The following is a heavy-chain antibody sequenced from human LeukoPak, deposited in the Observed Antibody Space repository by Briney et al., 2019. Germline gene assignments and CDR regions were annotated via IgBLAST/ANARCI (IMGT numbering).Heavy chain of an antibody. D-gene: IGHD2-15*01. CDR3: ARGRGPLYCSGGSCPASRYYYYGMDV. V-gene: IGHV4-31*02. Sequence: SETLSLTCDVSGGFITNDGYYWSWIRQHPEKGLEFIGYINFSGYTYYNPSLRSRVTISVDTSENQFSLKLSSVTAADTAVYYCARGRGPLYCSGGSCPASRYYYYGMDVWGQGTTVTVSS. CDR2: INFSGYT. J-gene: IGHJ6*02. CDR1: GGFITNDGYY.